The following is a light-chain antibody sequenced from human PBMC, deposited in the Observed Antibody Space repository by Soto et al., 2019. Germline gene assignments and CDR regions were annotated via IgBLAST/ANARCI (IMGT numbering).Light chain of an antibody. Sequence: QSALTQPASVSGSPGQSITISCTGTSSDVGGYNYVCWYQQHPGKAPKLMIYEVSNRPSGVSNRFSGSKSGNTASLTISGLQAEDEAYYYCSSVTSSSTLFGTGTKVTVL. J-gene: IGLJ1*01. CDR3: SSVTSSSTL. V-gene: IGLV2-14*01. CDR1: SSDVGGYNY. CDR2: EVS.